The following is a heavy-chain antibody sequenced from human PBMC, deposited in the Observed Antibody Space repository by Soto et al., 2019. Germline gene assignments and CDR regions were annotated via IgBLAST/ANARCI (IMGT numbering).Heavy chain of an antibody. CDR3: ARGLYSSSWFRNWFDP. Sequence: SQTLSLTCAISGDSVSSNSAAWNWIRQSPSRGLEWLGRTYYRSKWYNDYAVSVKSRITINPDTPKNQFSLQLNSVTPEDTAVYYCARGLYSSSWFRNWFDPWGQGTLVTVSS. J-gene: IGHJ5*02. CDR1: GDSVSSNSAA. V-gene: IGHV6-1*01. D-gene: IGHD6-13*01. CDR2: TYYRSKWYN.